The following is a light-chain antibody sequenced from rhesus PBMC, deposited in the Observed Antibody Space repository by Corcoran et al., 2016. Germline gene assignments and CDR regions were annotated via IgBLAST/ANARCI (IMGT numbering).Light chain of an antibody. CDR3: QQYNNSPFT. J-gene: IGKJ3*01. V-gene: IGKV1-66*01. CDR1: QGINNY. Sequence: DIQMTQSPSSLSASVGDTVTITCRASQGINNYLSWYQQKPGKAPKPLIYYASILETGVPSRFSGSGSGTDYTLTISSLQPEDIATYYCQQYNNSPFTFGPGTKLDIK. CDR2: YAS.